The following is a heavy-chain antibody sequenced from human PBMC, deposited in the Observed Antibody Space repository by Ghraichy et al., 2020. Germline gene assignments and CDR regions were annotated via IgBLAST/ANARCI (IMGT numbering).Heavy chain of an antibody. D-gene: IGHD3-22*01. V-gene: IGHV3-23*01. J-gene: IGHJ4*02. CDR1: GFTFSSYA. CDR2: ISGSGGST. CDR3: AKVSGHYYDSSGYYSYFDY. Sequence: GGSLRLSCAASGFTFSSYAMSWVRQAPGKGLEWVSAISGSGGSTYYADSVKGRFTISRDNSKNTLYLQMNSLRAEDTAVYYCAKVSGHYYDSSGYYSYFDYWGQGTLVTVSS.